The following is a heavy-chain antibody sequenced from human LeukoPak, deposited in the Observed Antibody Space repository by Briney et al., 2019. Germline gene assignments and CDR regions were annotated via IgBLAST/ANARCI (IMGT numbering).Heavy chain of an antibody. D-gene: IGHD2-2*01. CDR1: GDSISSTIYY. CDR3: ARHQYQLSALDY. V-gene: IGHV4-61*02. CDR2: MSTSGST. J-gene: IGHJ4*02. Sequence: SQTLSLTCTVSGDSISSTIYYWSWIRQPAGKGLEWIGRMSTSGSTSYDPSLKSRVTISVDTSKNQFSLNLNSVTAADTAVYYCARHQYQLSALDYWGQGTLVTVSS.